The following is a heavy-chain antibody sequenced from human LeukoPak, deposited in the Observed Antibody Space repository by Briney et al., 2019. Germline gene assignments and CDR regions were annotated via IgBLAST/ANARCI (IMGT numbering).Heavy chain of an antibody. V-gene: IGHV4-34*01. CDR2: INHSGST. J-gene: IGHJ4*02. CDR3: ARFTTTDRVLGKNNPYFDY. CDR1: GGSFSGYY. Sequence: PSETLSLTCAVYGGSFSGYYWSWIRQPPGKGLEWIGEINHSGSTNYNPSLKSRVTISVDTSKNQFSLKLSSVTAADTAVYYCARFTTTDRVLGKNNPYFDYWGQGTLVTVSS. D-gene: IGHD3-10*01.